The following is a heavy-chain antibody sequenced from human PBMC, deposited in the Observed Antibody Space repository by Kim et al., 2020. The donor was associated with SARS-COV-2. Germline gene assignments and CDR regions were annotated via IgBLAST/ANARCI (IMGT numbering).Heavy chain of an antibody. V-gene: IGHV1-18*04. CDR3: ARDTGWGSSTYSSSLDY. D-gene: IGHD6-13*01. CDR1: GYTFTSYG. CDR2: ISAYNGNT. J-gene: IGHJ4*02. Sequence: ASVKVSCKASGYTFTSYGISWVRQAPGQGLEWMGWISAYNGNTNYAQKLQGRVTMTTDTSTSTAYMELRSLRSDDTAVYYCARDTGWGSSTYSSSLDYWGQGTLVTVSS.